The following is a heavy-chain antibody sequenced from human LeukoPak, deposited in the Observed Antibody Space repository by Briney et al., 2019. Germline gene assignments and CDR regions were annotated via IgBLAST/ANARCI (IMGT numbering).Heavy chain of an antibody. CDR1: GFTFSMYD. J-gene: IGHJ4*02. V-gene: IGHV3-64*01. Sequence: GGSLRLSCEASGFTFSMYDMHWVRQAPGMGLQYVSTISSDGHSTDYANSVKGRFTISRDNSKNTLYLQMGSLKTEDMAVYYCAREGYSRSFIFDDRGQGTLVTVSS. CDR3: AREGYSRSFIFDD. CDR2: ISSDGHST. D-gene: IGHD4-11*01.